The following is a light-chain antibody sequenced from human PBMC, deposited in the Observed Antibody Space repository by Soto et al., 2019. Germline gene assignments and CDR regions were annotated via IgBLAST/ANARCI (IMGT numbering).Light chain of an antibody. Sequence: EIVLTQSPATLSLSPGERATLSCRASQSVSSYLAWYQQKPGQAPRLLIYDAFNRATGIPARLSGSGSGTDFTLTISSLEPEDFAVYSCQQRRNWLLSTFGQGTKLEIK. J-gene: IGKJ2*01. CDR1: QSVSSY. CDR3: QQRRNWLLST. CDR2: DAF. V-gene: IGKV3-11*01.